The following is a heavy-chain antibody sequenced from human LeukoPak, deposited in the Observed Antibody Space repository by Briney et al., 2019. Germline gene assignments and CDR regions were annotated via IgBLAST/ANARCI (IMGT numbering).Heavy chain of an antibody. V-gene: IGHV3-9*02. CDR1: GFSSDDFA. Sequence: GGSLRLSCAASGFSSDDFAMHWVRQAPGKGLEWVSGISWNRGEIDYADSVKGRFTISRDNAKNSLFLQMNSLRPEDTAFYYCAKDRCSATTCFYFDSWGQGTLVTVSS. CDR3: AKDRCSATTCFYFDS. J-gene: IGHJ4*02. D-gene: IGHD2-2*01. CDR2: ISWNRGEI.